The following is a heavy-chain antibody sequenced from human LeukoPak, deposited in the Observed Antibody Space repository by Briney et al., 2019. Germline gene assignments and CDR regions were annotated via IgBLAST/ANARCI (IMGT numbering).Heavy chain of an antibody. Sequence: GVSLRLSCAASGFMSWVRQAPGKGLEWVSAISGSGGSTYYADSVKGRFTISRDNSKNTLYLQMNSLRAEDTAVYYCAKGIVRGVIAHFDYWGQGTLVTVSS. CDR2: ISGSGGST. J-gene: IGHJ4*02. CDR3: AKGIVRGVIAHFDY. V-gene: IGHV3-23*01. D-gene: IGHD3-10*01. CDR1: GF.